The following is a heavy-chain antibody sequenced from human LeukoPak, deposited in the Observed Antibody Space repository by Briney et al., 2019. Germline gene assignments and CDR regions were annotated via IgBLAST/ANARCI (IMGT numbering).Heavy chain of an antibody. D-gene: IGHD1-26*01. Sequence: PSETLSLTCTVSGGSISSYYWSWIRQPAGKGLEWIGRIYTSGSTNYNPSLTSRVTMSLDMSKNQVSLKLNSVTAADTAVYYCARHISSGGTYAHFDYWGQGTLVTVSS. V-gene: IGHV4-4*07. CDR3: ARHISSGGTYAHFDY. CDR2: IYTSGST. J-gene: IGHJ4*02. CDR1: GGSISSYY.